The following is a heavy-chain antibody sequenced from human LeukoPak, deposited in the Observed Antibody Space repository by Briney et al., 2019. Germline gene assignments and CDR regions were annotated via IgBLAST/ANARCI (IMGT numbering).Heavy chain of an antibody. Sequence: GASVKLSCKASGYTFTGYFMHWVRQAPGQGLEWMGIINPSGGSTIYAQIFQGRVTVTRDTSKSTLYLQLSSLRSGDTAVYYCGVLHGFCSGSSCYSDFDYWGQGTLVTVSS. D-gene: IGHD2-15*01. CDR3: GVLHGFCSGSSCYSDFDY. J-gene: IGHJ4*02. V-gene: IGHV1-46*01. CDR2: INPSGGST. CDR1: GYTFTGYF.